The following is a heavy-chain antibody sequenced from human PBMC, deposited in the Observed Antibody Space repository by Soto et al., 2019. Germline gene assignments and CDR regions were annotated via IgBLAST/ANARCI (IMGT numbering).Heavy chain of an antibody. CDR3: ERHRARNWFDP. D-gene: IGHD6-6*01. V-gene: IGHV4-39*01. Sequence: SDTLSLTCIVSGGSISSSSYYWGWIRHPPGKGLEWIGSIYYSGSTYYNPSLKSRVTISVDTSKNQFSLKLSSVTAADTAVFYCERHRARNWFDPWGQGTLVTVSS. CDR2: IYYSGST. CDR1: GGSISSSSYY. J-gene: IGHJ5*02.